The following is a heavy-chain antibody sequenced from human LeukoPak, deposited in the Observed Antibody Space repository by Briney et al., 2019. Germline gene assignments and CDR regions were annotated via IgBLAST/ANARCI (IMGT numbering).Heavy chain of an antibody. CDR1: GFTFSSHW. V-gene: IGHV3-74*01. J-gene: IGHJ1*01. Sequence: PGRSLRLSCAASGFTFSSHWMYWVRQAPGKGLVWVSRINSDGNSTSYADSVKGRFTISRDNAKNTLYLQVNSLRVEDTAVYYCASPQSGDYGALYFQHWGPGTLVTVSS. D-gene: IGHD4-17*01. CDR2: INSDGNST. CDR3: ASPQSGDYGALYFQH.